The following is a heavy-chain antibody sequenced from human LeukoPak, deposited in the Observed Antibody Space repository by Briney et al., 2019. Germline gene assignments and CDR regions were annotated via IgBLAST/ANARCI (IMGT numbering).Heavy chain of an antibody. Sequence: GGSLRLSCAASGFTFSSYAMSWVRQAPGKGLEWASAISGSGGSTYYADSVKGRFTISRDNSKNTLYLQMNSLRAEDTAGYYCAKDLASTIFGVVIYWGQGTLVTVSS. CDR3: AKDLASTIFGVVIY. V-gene: IGHV3-23*01. CDR2: ISGSGGST. D-gene: IGHD3-3*01. CDR1: GFTFSSYA. J-gene: IGHJ4*02.